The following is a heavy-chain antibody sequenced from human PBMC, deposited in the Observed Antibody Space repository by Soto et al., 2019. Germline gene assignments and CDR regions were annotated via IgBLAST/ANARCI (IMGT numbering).Heavy chain of an antibody. CDR1: GGTFSSYA. CDR2: IIPIFGTA. V-gene: IGHV1-69*13. J-gene: IGHJ6*02. D-gene: IGHD2-15*01. CDR3: ARGDLVVAASAQYGMDV. Sequence: ASVKVSCKASGGTFSSYAISWVRQAPGQGLEWMGGIIPIFGTANYAQKFQGRVTITADESTSTAYMELSSLRSEDTAVYYCARGDLVVAASAQYGMDVWGQGTTVTVSS.